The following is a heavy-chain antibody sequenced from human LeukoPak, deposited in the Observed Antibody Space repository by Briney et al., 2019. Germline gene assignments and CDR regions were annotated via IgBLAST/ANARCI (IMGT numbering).Heavy chain of an antibody. J-gene: IGHJ4*02. Sequence: GGSLRLSCAASGFTFSSYSMNWVRQAPGKGLDWVSYISSSSSYIHYADAVKGRFTISRDNAKKSLFLQMDGLRAEDTAVYYCASEGIAAAGTIDYWGPGTLVTVTS. CDR3: ASEGIAAAGTIDY. D-gene: IGHD6-13*01. V-gene: IGHV3-21*05. CDR2: ISSSSSYI. CDR1: GFTFSSYS.